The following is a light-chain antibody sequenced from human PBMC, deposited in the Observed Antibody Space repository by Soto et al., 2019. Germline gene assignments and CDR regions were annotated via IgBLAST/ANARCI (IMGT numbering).Light chain of an antibody. V-gene: IGKV3-20*01. CDR2: GAS. CDR1: QSVSNNY. CDR3: QQYGSSGT. Sequence: EIVCTQSPGTLSLSPGESATLSCRASQSVSNNYLAWYQQKPGQAPRLLIYGASNRATGIPDRFSGSGSGTDFTLTISRLEPEDFAVYYCQQYGSSGTVGQGKKGEIK. J-gene: IGKJ1*01.